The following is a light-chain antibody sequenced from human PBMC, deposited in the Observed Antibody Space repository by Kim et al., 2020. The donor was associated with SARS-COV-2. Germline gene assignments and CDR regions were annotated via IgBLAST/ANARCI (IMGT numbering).Light chain of an antibody. CDR3: QSYDSSLSGSRV. CDR2: GNS. V-gene: IGLV1-40*01. Sequence: GTSACTGSSSKIGAGYDVHWYQQLPGTAPKLLIYGNSNRPSGVPDRFSGSKSGTSASLAITGLQAEDEADYYCQSYDSSLSGSRVFGGGTQLTVL. CDR1: SSKIGAGYD. J-gene: IGLJ2*01.